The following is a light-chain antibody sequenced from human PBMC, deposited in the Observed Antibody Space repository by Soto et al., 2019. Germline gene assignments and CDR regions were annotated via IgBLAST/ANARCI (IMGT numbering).Light chain of an antibody. CDR1: SSNIGSHT. CDR2: SNT. CDR3: VAWDDSLNGVV. V-gene: IGLV1-44*01. Sequence: QAVVTQPPSASGTPGQTIATSCSGGSSNIGSHTVNWYQQLPGTAPRLLIYSNTQRPSGVPDRFSGSKSGTSASLAISGLQSEYEGDYYCVAWDDSLNGVVFGGGTKLTVL. J-gene: IGLJ2*01.